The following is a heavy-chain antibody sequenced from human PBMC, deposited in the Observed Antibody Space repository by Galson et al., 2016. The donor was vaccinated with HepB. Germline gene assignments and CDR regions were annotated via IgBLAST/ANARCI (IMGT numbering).Heavy chain of an antibody. Sequence: SETLSLTCTVSGGSISTTNYYWGWIRQPPGKGLEWIASLYLSGSNYYNPPLQSRVTISVDLSKRQFSLKMNSVTAADTALYFCARGAARSGYGGNWGDGFDIWGQGTMVTVSS. J-gene: IGHJ3*02. CDR2: LYLSGSN. CDR1: GGSISTTNYY. V-gene: IGHV4-39*01. D-gene: IGHD4-23*01. CDR3: ARGAARSGYGGNWGDGFDI.